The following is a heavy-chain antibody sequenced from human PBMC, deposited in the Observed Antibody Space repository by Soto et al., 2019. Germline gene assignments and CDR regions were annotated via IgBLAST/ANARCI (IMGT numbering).Heavy chain of an antibody. V-gene: IGHV3-30*14. J-gene: IGHJ4*02. CDR1: GFTFSSYA. CDR3: ARDKGYYDLWSGYYDY. D-gene: IGHD3-3*01. Sequence: QVQLVESGGGVVQPGRSLRLSCAASGFTFSSYAMHWVRQAPGKGLEWVAVISYDGSNKYYADSVKGRFTISRGNSKKMLCLQMNSVCAEDTAGYYCARDKGYYDLWSGYYDYWGQGTLVTVSS. CDR2: ISYDGSNK.